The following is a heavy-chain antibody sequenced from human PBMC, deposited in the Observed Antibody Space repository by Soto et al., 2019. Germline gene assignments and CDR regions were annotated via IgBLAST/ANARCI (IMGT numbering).Heavy chain of an antibody. CDR1: GFTFSNSA. Sequence: GGSLRLSCAASGFTFSNSAMAWVRQAPGKGLEWVSSISDNADRIFYADSVRGRFTFSRDNSRNKLYLQMNSLRAEDTALYYCVILALGKFDFWGQGNLVTVSS. J-gene: IGHJ4*02. D-gene: IGHD1-26*01. CDR2: ISDNADRI. CDR3: VILALGKFDF. V-gene: IGHV3-23*01.